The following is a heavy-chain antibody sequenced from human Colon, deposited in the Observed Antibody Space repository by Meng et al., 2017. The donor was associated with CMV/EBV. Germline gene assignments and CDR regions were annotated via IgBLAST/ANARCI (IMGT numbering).Heavy chain of an antibody. D-gene: IGHD3/OR15-3a*01. CDR1: GFTFSSYA. CDR3: AKGRTSDC. CDR2: ISDSGGGT. J-gene: IGHJ4*02. V-gene: IGHV3-23*01. Sequence: GESLKISCAASGFTFSSYAMSWVRQAPGKGLEWVSAISDSGGGTYYADSVKGRFTISRDNSNNTLYLQLNSLRVEDTAVYYCAKGRTSDCWGQGTLVTVSS.